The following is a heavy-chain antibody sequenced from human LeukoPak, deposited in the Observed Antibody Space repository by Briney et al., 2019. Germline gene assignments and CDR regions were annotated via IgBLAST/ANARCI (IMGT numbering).Heavy chain of an antibody. D-gene: IGHD5-18*01. CDR2: IQSTGTT. CDR3: ARERGGYSYGIDQ. V-gene: IGHV4-4*07. Sequence: SETLSLTCTVPGGSISNYYWSWIRQPAGKGLEWIGRIQSTGTTYFNPSLKSRVTMSIDTSKNQVSLKLSSVTAADTAVYYCARERGGYSYGIDQWGQGTLVTVSS. CDR1: GGSISNYY. J-gene: IGHJ4*02.